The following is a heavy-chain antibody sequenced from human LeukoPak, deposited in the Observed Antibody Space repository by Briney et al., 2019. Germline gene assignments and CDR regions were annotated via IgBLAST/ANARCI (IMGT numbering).Heavy chain of an antibody. CDR1: GFTFSSYA. J-gene: IGHJ5*02. Sequence: PGGSLRLSCAASGFTFSSYAMSWVRQAPGKGLEWDSAISGSGGSTYYADSVKGRFTISRDNSKNTLYLQMNSLRAEETAVYYCAKDPFWSGYYKEYNWFDPWGQGTLVTVSS. CDR2: ISGSGGST. D-gene: IGHD3-3*01. CDR3: AKDPFWSGYYKEYNWFDP. V-gene: IGHV3-23*01.